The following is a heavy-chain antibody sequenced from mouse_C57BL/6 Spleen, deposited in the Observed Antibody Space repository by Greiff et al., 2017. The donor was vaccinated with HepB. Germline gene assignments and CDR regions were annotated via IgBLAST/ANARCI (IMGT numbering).Heavy chain of an antibody. J-gene: IGHJ3*01. CDR2: INPGSGGT. D-gene: IGHD1-1*01. Sequence: QVQLQQSGAELVRPGTSVKVSCKASGYAFTNYLIEWVKQRPGQGLEWIGVINPGSGGTTYNEKFKGNATLTADNSSSTASMQLSSLTSEDSAVYFCARDGSSSCFAYWGQGTLVTVSA. CDR3: ARDGSSSCFAY. CDR1: GYAFTNYL. V-gene: IGHV1-54*01.